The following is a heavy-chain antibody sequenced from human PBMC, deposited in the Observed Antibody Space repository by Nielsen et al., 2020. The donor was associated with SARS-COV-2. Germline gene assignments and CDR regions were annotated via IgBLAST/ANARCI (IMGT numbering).Heavy chain of an antibody. D-gene: IGHD6-13*01. V-gene: IGHV1-24*01. CDR3: ARAGGAAAGTELYNWFDP. Sequence: WVRQAPGQGLEWMGGFDPEDGETIYAQKFQGRVTMTEDTSTDTAYMELSSLRSEDTAVYYCARAGGAAAGTELYNWFDPWGQGTLVTVSS. J-gene: IGHJ5*02. CDR2: FDPEDGET.